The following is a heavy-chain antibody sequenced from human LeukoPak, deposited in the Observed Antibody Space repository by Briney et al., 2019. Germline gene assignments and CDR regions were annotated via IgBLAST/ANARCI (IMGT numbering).Heavy chain of an antibody. CDR3: ARGLLWFGEPTLNY. D-gene: IGHD3-10*01. J-gene: IGHJ4*02. Sequence: ASVKVSCKASGYTFTGYYMHWVRQAPGQGLEWMGWINPNSGGTNYAQKFQGWVTMTRDTSISTAYMELSRLRSEDTAVYYCARGLLWFGEPTLNYWGQGTLVTVSS. V-gene: IGHV1-2*04. CDR2: INPNSGGT. CDR1: GYTFTGYY.